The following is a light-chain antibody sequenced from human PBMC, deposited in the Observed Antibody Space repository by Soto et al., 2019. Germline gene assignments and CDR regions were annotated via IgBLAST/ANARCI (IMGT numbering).Light chain of an antibody. CDR3: MQALQTPYT. CDR2: LGS. CDR1: QSLLYSNGYNY. Sequence: DIVVTQSPLSLPVTPGEPASISCRSSQSLLYSNGYNYLDWYLQKPGQSPQLLIYLGSNRASGVPDRFSGSGSGTDFTLKISRVEAEDVWVYYCMQALQTPYTFGQGTKLEI. J-gene: IGKJ2*01. V-gene: IGKV2-28*01.